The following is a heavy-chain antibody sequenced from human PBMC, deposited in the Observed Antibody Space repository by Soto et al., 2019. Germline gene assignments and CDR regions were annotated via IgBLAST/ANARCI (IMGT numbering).Heavy chain of an antibody. D-gene: IGHD1-26*01. J-gene: IGHJ4*02. V-gene: IGHV3-48*02. Sequence: GGSLRLSCAASGFTFSSYSMNWVRQAPGKGLEWVSYISSSSSTMYYADSVKGRFTISRDNAKNSLFLHMNSLRDEDTAVYYCARDSTDADSGSYSGDYWGQGTPVTVSS. CDR3: ARDSTDADSGSYSGDY. CDR2: ISSSSSTM. CDR1: GFTFSSYS.